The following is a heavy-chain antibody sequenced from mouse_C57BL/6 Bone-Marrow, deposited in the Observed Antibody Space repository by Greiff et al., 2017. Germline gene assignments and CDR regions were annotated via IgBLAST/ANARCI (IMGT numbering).Heavy chain of an antibody. V-gene: IGHV1-55*01. CDR2: IYPGSGST. J-gene: IGHJ3*01. D-gene: IGHD2-4*01. CDR3: ARLGDYDLAWFAY. CDR1: GYTFTSYW. Sequence: QVQLKQPGAELVKPGASVKMSCKASGYTFTSYWITWVKQRPGQGLEWIGDIYPGSGSTNYNEKFKSKATLTVDTSSSTAYMQLSSLTSEDSAVYYCARLGDYDLAWFAYWGQGTLVTVSA.